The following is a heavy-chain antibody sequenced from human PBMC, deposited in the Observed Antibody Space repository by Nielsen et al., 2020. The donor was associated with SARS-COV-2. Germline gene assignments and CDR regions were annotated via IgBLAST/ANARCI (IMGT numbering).Heavy chain of an antibody. CDR1: GGSISSGGYS. V-gene: IGHV4-30-2*01. D-gene: IGHD3-16*01. J-gene: IGHJ3*02. CDR3: ARGGRITFGGADDAFDI. CDR2: IYHSGRT. Sequence: SETLSLTCAVSGGSISSGGYSWSWIRQPPGKGLEWIGCIYHSGRTYYNPSLKSRVTISVDRSKNQFSLKLSSVTAADTAAYYCARGGRITFGGADDAFDIWGQGTMVTVSS.